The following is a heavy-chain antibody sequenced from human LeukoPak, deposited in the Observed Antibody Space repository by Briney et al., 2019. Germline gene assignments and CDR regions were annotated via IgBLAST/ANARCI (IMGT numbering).Heavy chain of an antibody. CDR2: IYYSGST. CDR3: AREGRYSNERWFDP. J-gene: IGHJ5*02. Sequence: SETLSLTCAVYGGSFSSYYWSWIRQPPGKGLEWIGYIYYSGSTNYNPSLKSRVTISVDTSKNQFSLKLSSVTAADTAVYYCAREGRYSNERWFDPWGQGTLVTVSS. CDR1: GGSFSSYY. V-gene: IGHV4-59*01. D-gene: IGHD4-4*01.